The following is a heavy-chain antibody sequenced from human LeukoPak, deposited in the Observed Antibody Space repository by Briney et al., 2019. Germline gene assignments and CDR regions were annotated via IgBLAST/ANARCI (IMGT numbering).Heavy chain of an antibody. CDR3: ARASDKSGSGSYPGY. CDR2: INPNSGGT. J-gene: IGHJ4*02. V-gene: IGHV1-2*02. CDR1: GYTFTGYY. D-gene: IGHD3-10*01. Sequence: ASVKVSCKASGYTFTGYYIHWVRQAPGQGLEWMGWINPNSGGTNYAQKFQGRVTVTTDTSISTAYMELSRLRSDDTAIYYCARASDKSGSGSYPGYWGQGTLVTVSS.